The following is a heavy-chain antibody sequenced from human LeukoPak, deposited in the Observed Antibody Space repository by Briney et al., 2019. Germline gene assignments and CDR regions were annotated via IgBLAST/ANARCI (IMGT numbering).Heavy chain of an antibody. CDR1: GGTFSSYA. D-gene: IGHD2-15*01. Sequence: SVKVSCKASGGTFSSYAISWVRQAPGQGLEWMGGIIPIFGTTNYAQKFQGRVTVTADESTSTSYMELTSLRSDDPAVYCCVRGLGYCSAGNCYLFGMDVWGQGTTVTVSS. CDR3: VRGLGYCSAGNCYLFGMDV. J-gene: IGHJ6*02. V-gene: IGHV1-69*13. CDR2: IIPIFGTT.